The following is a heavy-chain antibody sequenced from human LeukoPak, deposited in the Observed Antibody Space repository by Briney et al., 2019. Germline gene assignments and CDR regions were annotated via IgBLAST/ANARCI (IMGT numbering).Heavy chain of an antibody. Sequence: SETLSLTCTVSGYSISSGYYWGWIRQPPGKGLEWIGSIYHSGSTYYNPSLKSRVTISVDTSKNQFSLKLSSVTAADTAVYYCARDWGNYYDSSGSRRFFDYWGQGTLVTVSS. J-gene: IGHJ4*02. V-gene: IGHV4-38-2*02. CDR2: IYHSGST. CDR1: GYSISSGYY. D-gene: IGHD3-22*01. CDR3: ARDWGNYYDSSGSRRFFDY.